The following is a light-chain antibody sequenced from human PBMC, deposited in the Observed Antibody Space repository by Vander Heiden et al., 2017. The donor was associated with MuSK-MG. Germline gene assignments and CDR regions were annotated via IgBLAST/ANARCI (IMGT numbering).Light chain of an antibody. CDR1: LSVLYSSNNKNY. V-gene: IGKV4-1*01. Sequence: DIGMTQSPDSLAGSPGERATINCKSSLSVLYSSNNKNYLAWYQQKPGQPPKLLICWASTRESGVPDRFTGRGSGTDFTLTISSLQAEDVAVYYCQQYYSTPITFRHATRLEIK. CDR2: WAS. CDR3: QQYYSTPIT. J-gene: IGKJ5*01.